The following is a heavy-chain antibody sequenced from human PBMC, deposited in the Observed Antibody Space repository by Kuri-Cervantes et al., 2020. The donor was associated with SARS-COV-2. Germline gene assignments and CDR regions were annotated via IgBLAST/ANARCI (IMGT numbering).Heavy chain of an antibody. CDR1: GGSISSYY. Sequence: SETLSLTCTVSGGSISSYYWSWIRQPPGKGLEWIGYIYYSGSTNYNPSLKSRVTISVDTSKNQFSLKVTSVTAADTAMYYCASKPAAHYYGMDVWGQGTTVTVSS. CDR3: ASKPAAHYYGMDV. J-gene: IGHJ6*02. D-gene: IGHD2-2*01. CDR2: IYYSGST. V-gene: IGHV4-59*01.